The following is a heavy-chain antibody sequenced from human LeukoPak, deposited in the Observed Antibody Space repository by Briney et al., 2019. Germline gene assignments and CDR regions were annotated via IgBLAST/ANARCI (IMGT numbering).Heavy chain of an antibody. Sequence: GGSLRIHCAASELTFSIHGMHWGGQAPCPVLPQMAVTSSYGSNKYYADSVKGRFTISRDNSKNTLYLQMNSLRAEDTAVYYCAKDMGTNYGSGSYPGGFDYWGQGTLVTVSS. V-gene: IGHV3-30*18. J-gene: IGHJ4*02. CDR2: TSSYGSNK. CDR1: ELTFSIHG. CDR3: AKDMGTNYGSGSYPGGFDY. D-gene: IGHD3-10*01.